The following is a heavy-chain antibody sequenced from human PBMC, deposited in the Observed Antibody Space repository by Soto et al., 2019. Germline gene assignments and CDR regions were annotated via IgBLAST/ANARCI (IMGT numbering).Heavy chain of an antibody. J-gene: IGHJ5*02. CDR2: MYYSGST. V-gene: IGHV4-61*01. CDR3: ARGQGPGSIHTWFNP. D-gene: IGHD1-1*01. Sequence: SETLSLSCSVSGGSVNSDNYYWNWFRQSPGKGLEWIANMYYSGSTNYNPSLKSRVAVSLDTSKNQFSLKVYSVTAADTAVYFCARGQGPGSIHTWFNPWGQGTLVTVSS. CDR1: GGSVNSDNYY.